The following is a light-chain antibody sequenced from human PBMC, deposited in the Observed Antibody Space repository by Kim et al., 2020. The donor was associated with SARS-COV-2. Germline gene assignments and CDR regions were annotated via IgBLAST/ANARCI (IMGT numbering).Light chain of an antibody. Sequence: LSASVGDRVTITWRASQSISSCVAWYQQKPGKAPKLLIYKASSLESGVPSRFSGSGSGTEFTLTISSLQPDDFATYYCQQYNSYWTFGQGTKLEI. J-gene: IGKJ2*01. CDR1: QSISSC. CDR2: KAS. V-gene: IGKV1-5*03. CDR3: QQYNSYWT.